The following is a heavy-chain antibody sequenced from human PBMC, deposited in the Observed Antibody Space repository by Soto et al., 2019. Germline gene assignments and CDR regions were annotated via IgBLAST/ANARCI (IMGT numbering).Heavy chain of an antibody. J-gene: IGHJ4*02. CDR1: GFTFSSYG. V-gene: IGHV3-30*18. CDR3: AKDLEGVATCPDY. CDR2: ISYDGSNK. D-gene: IGHD3-3*01. Sequence: GGSLRLSCAASGFTFSSYGMHWVRQAPGKGLEWVAVISYDGSNKYYADSVKGRFTISRDNSKNTLYLQMNSLRAEDTAVYYCAKDLEGVATCPDYWGQGTLVTVSS.